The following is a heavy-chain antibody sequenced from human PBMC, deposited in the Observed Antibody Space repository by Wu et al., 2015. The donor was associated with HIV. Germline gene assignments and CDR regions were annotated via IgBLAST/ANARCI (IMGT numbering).Heavy chain of an antibody. CDR3: ARRPFDGDYASDAFDI. V-gene: IGHV1-69*05. Sequence: QVQLVQSGAEVKKPGSSVKVSCKASGGTFSSYAISWVRQAPGQGLEWMGGIIPIFGTANYAQKFQGRVTITTDESTSTAYMELSSLRSEDTAVYYCARRPFDGDYASDAFDIWGQGTMVTVSS. J-gene: IGHJ3*02. CDR1: GGTFSSYA. CDR2: IIPIFGTA. D-gene: IGHD4-17*01.